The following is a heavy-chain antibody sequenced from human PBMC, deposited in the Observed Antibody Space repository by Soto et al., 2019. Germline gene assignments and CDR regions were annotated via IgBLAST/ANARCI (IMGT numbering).Heavy chain of an antibody. Sequence: QVQLVQSGAEVKKPGSSVKVSCKASGGTFSSYAISWVRQAPGQGLEWMGGIIPIFGTANYAQKFQGRVTITADESTRTAYMELSSLRSEDTAVYYCARDPRSGSRWYQTKYFDYWGQGTLVTVSS. D-gene: IGHD6-19*01. J-gene: IGHJ4*02. CDR3: ARDPRSGSRWYQTKYFDY. CDR2: IIPIFGTA. CDR1: GGTFSSYA. V-gene: IGHV1-69*01.